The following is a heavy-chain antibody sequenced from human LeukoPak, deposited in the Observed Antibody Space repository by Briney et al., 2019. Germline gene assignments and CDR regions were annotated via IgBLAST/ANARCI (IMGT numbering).Heavy chain of an antibody. CDR1: GGTFSSYA. D-gene: IGHD4-23*01. CDR2: IIPIFGTA. CDR3: ARVPLSPYGGKGYYFDY. J-gene: IGHJ4*02. V-gene: IGHV1-69*13. Sequence: SVKVSCKASGGTFSSYAISWVRQAPGQGLEWMGGIIPIFGTANYAQKFQGRVTITADESTSTAYMELSGLRSEDTAVYYCARVPLSPYGGKGYYFDYWGQGTLVTVSS.